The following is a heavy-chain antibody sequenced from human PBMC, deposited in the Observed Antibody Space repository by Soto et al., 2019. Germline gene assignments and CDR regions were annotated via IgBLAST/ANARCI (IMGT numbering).Heavy chain of an antibody. Sequence: PSETLSLTCVVSGGSLSDYFWSWIRKTPGMALEWIGEINHLGSINYNPSLKSRVTMSVDTSKNQFSLTLNSVTAADTATYYCARGGISHWAYFYYMDVWDRGTTVTVSS. J-gene: IGHJ6*03. CDR3: ARGGISHWAYFYYMDV. V-gene: IGHV4-34*01. D-gene: IGHD2-21*01. CDR1: GGSLSDYF. CDR2: INHLGSI.